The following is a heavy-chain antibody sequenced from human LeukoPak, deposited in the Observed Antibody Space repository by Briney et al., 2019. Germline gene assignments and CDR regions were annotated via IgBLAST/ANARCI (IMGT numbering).Heavy chain of an antibody. D-gene: IGHD6-13*01. CDR1: GGSFGGYY. V-gene: IGHV4-34*01. CDR2: INHSGST. J-gene: IGHJ4*02. Sequence: SETLSLTCAVYGGSFGGYYWSWIRQPPGKGLEWIGEINHSGSTNYNPSLKSRVTISVDTSKNQFSLKLSSVTAADTAVYYCAREAAAGLGYWGQGTLVTVSS. CDR3: AREAAAGLGY.